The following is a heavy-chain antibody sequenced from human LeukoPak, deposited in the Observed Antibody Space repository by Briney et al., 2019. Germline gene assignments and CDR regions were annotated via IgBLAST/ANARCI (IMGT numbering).Heavy chain of an antibody. CDR3: ARGFPRYFDL. J-gene: IGHJ2*01. Sequence: SQTLSLTCAISGDSVSSNSASWNCIRQSPSRGLEWLGRTYYRSKWYNDYAVSVKSRININPDTSKNQFSLQLNSVTPEDTAVYYCARGFPRYFDLWGRGTLVTVSS. CDR1: GDSVSSNSAS. CDR2: TYYRSKWYN. D-gene: IGHD2-21*01. V-gene: IGHV6-1*01.